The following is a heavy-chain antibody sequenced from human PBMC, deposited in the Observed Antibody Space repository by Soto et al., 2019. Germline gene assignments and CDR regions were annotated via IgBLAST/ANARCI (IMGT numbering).Heavy chain of an antibody. CDR2: ISGSGSST. J-gene: IGHJ6*02. Sequence: PGGSLRLSCAASGFTFSSYAMSWVRQAPGRGLEWVSIISGSGSSTYYADSVKGRFTISRDNSKNTLYLQMNSLRAEDTAVYYCAKGDYCSSTSCYPLYYYGMDVWGQGTTVTVYS. V-gene: IGHV3-23*01. CDR1: GFTFSSYA. D-gene: IGHD2-2*01. CDR3: AKGDYCSSTSCYPLYYYGMDV.